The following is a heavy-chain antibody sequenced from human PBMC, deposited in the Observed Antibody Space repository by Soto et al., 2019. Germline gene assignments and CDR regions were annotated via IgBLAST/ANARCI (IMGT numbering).Heavy chain of an antibody. CDR1: GGSISSGDYY. CDR3: ARNSYYYGSGSDY. J-gene: IGHJ4*02. D-gene: IGHD3-10*01. CDR2: IYYRGST. V-gene: IGHV4-30-4*01. Sequence: QVQLQESGPGLVKPSQTLSLTCTVSGGSISSGDYYWRWIRQPPGKGLEWIGYIYYRGSTYYNPSLNSRVTISVDTSKNQFPLKLSSVTAADTAVYYCARNSYYYGSGSDYWGQGTLVTVSS.